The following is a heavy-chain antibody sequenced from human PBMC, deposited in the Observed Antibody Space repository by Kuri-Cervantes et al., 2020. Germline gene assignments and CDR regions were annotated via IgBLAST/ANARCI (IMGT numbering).Heavy chain of an antibody. CDR2: INPSGGST. D-gene: IGHD6-13*01. CDR1: GYTFTGYY. V-gene: IGHV1-46*01. Sequence: ASVKVSCKASGYTFTGYYMHWVRQAPGQGLEWMGIINPSGGSTSYAQKFQGRVTMTRDTSTSTAYMELSRLRSDDTAVYYCARPKKGQQGVLRFDYWAREPWSPSPQ. J-gene: IGHJ4*02. CDR3: ARPKKGQQGVLRFDY.